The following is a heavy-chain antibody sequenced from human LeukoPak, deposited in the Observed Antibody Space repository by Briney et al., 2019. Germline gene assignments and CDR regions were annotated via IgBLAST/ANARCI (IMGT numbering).Heavy chain of an antibody. J-gene: IGHJ4*02. Sequence: SGGSLRLSCAGAGFTFSNYWMSWVRQAPGKGLEWVANIKEDASEKNYMDSMKGRFTISRDKAKNPLYLQLNSLRAEDTAVYYCARARLAVAGNYFENWGQGTLVTVSS. CDR1: GFTFSNYW. D-gene: IGHD6-19*01. V-gene: IGHV3-7*04. CDR2: IKEDASEK. CDR3: ARARLAVAGNYFEN.